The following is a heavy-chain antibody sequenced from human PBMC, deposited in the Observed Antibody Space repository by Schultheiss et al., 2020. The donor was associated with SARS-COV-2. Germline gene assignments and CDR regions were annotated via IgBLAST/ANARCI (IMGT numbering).Heavy chain of an antibody. Sequence: SETLSLTCTVSGGSISSGSYYWGWIRQPPGKGLEWIGSIYYSGSTYYNPSLKSRVTISVDTSKNQFSLKLSSVTAADTAVYYCARQDNYPYYYGMDVWGQGTTVTVSS. D-gene: IGHD1-1*01. J-gene: IGHJ6*02. CDR1: GGSISSGSYY. CDR2: IYYSGST. V-gene: IGHV4-39*01. CDR3: ARQDNYPYYYGMDV.